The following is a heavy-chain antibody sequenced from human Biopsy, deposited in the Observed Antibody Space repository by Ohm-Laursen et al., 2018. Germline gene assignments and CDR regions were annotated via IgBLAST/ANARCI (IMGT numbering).Heavy chain of an antibody. CDR2: TYHRTQWFF. Sequence: TQTLTLTCAISGDSISNKDAAWDWIRRSPSRGLEWLGRTYHRTQWFFDYAVFVRSRISIKPDTSKNQFSLELNSVTPEDTAVYFCARETPTGIPFNWFDPWGQGTLVTVSS. CDR1: GDSISNKDAA. CDR3: ARETPTGIPFNWFDP. J-gene: IGHJ5*02. V-gene: IGHV6-1*01. D-gene: IGHD1-1*01.